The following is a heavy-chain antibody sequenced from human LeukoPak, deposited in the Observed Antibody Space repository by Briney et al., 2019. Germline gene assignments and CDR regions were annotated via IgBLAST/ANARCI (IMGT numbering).Heavy chain of an antibody. J-gene: IGHJ4*02. D-gene: IGHD3-16*01. CDR1: GYTFTGYY. Sequence: ASVKVSCKASGYTFTGYYMHWVRQVPGQGLEWMGWINTYNGVTNYLQRLQGRVTMTTDTSTSTAYMELTNLRSDDTAVYYCARRDHVWGSFICDYWGQGTLVTVSS. V-gene: IGHV1/OR15-2*02. CDR3: ARRDHVWGSFICDY. CDR2: INTYNGVT.